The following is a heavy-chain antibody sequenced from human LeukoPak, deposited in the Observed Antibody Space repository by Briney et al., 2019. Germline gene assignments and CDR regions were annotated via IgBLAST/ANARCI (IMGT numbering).Heavy chain of an antibody. Sequence: SETLSLTCTVSGGSVSSGSYYWSWIRQPPGKGLEWIGYIYYTGSTNYNPSLKSRVTISVDTSKSQFSLKLSSVTAADTAVYYCARDGSGSYVYWGQGTLVTVSS. CDR1: GGSVSSGSYY. V-gene: IGHV4-61*01. CDR2: IYYTGST. J-gene: IGHJ4*02. D-gene: IGHD3-10*01. CDR3: ARDGSGSYVY.